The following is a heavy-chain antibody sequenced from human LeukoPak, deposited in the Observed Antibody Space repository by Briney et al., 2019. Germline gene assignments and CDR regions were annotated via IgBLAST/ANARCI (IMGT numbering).Heavy chain of an antibody. CDR2: IYCSGST. CDR3: ARNVLRYFDWLSPGAFDI. J-gene: IGHJ3*02. V-gene: IGHV4-59*01. CDR1: GGSISSYY. Sequence: PSETLSLTCTVSGGSISSYYWSWIRQPPGKGLEWIGYIYCSGSTNYNPSLKSRVTISVDTSKNQFSLKLSSVTAADTAVYYCARNVLRYFDWLSPGAFDIWGQGTMVTVSS. D-gene: IGHD3-9*01.